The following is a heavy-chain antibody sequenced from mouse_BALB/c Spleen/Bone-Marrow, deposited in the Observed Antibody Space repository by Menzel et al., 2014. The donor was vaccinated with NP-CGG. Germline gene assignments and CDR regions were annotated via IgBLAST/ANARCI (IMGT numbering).Heavy chain of an antibody. V-gene: IGHV5-6-5*01. CDR1: GFSFSSYA. D-gene: IGHD1-2*01. Sequence: EVKVVESGGGLVKPGGSLKLSCAASGFSFSSYAVSWVRQTPEKRLEWVASISGGGNSYHSDNMKGRFTISSDNARNILYLQMSSQRSEDTDMYYCARARGITTATPYYFDYWGQGTALTVSS. CDR3: ARARGITTATPYYFDY. J-gene: IGHJ2*01. CDR2: ISGGGNS.